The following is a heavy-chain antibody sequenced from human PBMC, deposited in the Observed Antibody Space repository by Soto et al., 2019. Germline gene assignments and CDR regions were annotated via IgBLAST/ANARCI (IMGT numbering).Heavy chain of an antibody. CDR1: GFRDGFPFSDYD. D-gene: IGHD1-26*01. V-gene: IGHV3-30*18. CDR3: AKNSFSGSKRILDS. Sequence: QVQLVESGGGVVQPGRSLRLSCAASGFRDGFPFSDYDMHWVRQAPGKGLEWVALISFDGSTKNYVDSVEGRFTISRDNSRDTLFLQMDSLRPEDTAVYYWAKNSFSGSKRILDSWGQGTLVTVSS. CDR2: ISFDGSTK. J-gene: IGHJ5*02.